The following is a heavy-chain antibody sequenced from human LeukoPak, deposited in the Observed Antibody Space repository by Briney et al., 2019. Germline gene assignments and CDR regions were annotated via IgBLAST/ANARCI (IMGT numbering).Heavy chain of an antibody. CDR3: AKVGRGEQLVYAFDI. V-gene: IGHV3-23*01. D-gene: IGHD6-13*01. CDR2: ISGSGGST. Sequence: GGSLRLSCAATGFTFSSYAMSWVRQAPGKGLEWVSAISGSGGSTYYADSVKGRFTISRDNSKNTLYLQMNSLRAEDTAVYYCAKVGRGEQLVYAFDIWGQGTMVTVSS. J-gene: IGHJ3*02. CDR1: GFTFSSYA.